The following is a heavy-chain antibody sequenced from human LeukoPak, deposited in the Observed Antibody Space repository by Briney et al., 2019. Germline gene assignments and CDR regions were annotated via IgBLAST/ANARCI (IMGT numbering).Heavy chain of an antibody. Sequence: SVKVSCKASGGTFSSYTISWVRQAPGQGLEWMGRIIPILGIANYAQKFQGRVTIAADKSTSTAYMELSSLRSEDTAVYYCAFRARIVVVVAATDYWGQGTLVTVSS. CDR1: GGTFSSYT. V-gene: IGHV1-69*02. CDR2: IIPILGIA. D-gene: IGHD2-15*01. CDR3: AFRARIVVVVAATDY. J-gene: IGHJ4*02.